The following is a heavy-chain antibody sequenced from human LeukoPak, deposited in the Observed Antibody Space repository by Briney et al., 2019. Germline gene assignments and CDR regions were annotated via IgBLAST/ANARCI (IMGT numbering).Heavy chain of an antibody. CDR3: ARVSYCSSTSCYDY. V-gene: IGHV3-7*04. D-gene: IGHD2-2*01. J-gene: IGHJ4*02. CDR2: IKEDGSEK. Sequence: GGSLRLSCAASGFTFSSYWMSGVRQAPGRGLEWVANIKEDGSEKFYVDSVKGRFTISRDNAKNSLYLQVNSLRAEDTAVYYCARVSYCSSTSCYDYWGQGTLVTVSS. CDR1: GFTFSSYW.